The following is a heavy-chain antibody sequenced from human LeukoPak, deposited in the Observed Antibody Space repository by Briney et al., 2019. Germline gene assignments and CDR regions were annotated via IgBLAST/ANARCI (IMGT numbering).Heavy chain of an antibody. V-gene: IGHV4-38-2*01. CDR2: IYHSGST. CDR1: GYSISSGYY. D-gene: IGHD6-13*01. Sequence: PSETLSLTCAVSGYSISSGYYWGWIRQPPGKGLEWIGSIYHSGSTYYNPSLKSRVTISVDTSKNQFSLKLSSVTAADTAVYYCARVLGVEQLFDYWGQGTLVTVSS. J-gene: IGHJ4*02. CDR3: ARVLGVEQLFDY.